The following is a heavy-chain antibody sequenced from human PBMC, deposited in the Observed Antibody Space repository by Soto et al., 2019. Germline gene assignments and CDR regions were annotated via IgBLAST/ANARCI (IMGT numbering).Heavy chain of an antibody. CDR2: TYYRSKWYN. CDR1: GDSVSSNSAA. Sequence: NPSQTLSLTCAISGDSVSSNSAAWNWIRQSPSRGLEWLGRTYYRSKWYNDYAVSVKSRITINPDTSKNQFSLQLNSVTPEDTAVYYCAREAEGIELSGIYYCYGMDVWGQGTTVTVSS. J-gene: IGHJ6*02. D-gene: IGHD1-7*01. CDR3: AREAEGIELSGIYYCYGMDV. V-gene: IGHV6-1*01.